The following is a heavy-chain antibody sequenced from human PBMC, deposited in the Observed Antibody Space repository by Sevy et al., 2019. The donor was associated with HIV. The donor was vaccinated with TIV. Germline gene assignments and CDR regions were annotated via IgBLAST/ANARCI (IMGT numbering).Heavy chain of an antibody. V-gene: IGHV3-23*01. CDR1: GFTFSSYA. CDR2: ISGSGGST. Sequence: WGSLRLSCAASGFTFSSYAMSWVRQAPGKGLEWVSAISGSGGSTYYADSVKGRFTISRDNSKNRLYLQMNSLGAEDTAVYYCGKWRLVGAALGYYVDVWGKGTPVTVSS. D-gene: IGHD2-15*01. J-gene: IGHJ6*03. CDR3: GKWRLVGAALGYYVDV.